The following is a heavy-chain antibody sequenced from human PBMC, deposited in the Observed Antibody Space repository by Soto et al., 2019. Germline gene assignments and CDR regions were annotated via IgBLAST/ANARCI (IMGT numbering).Heavy chain of an antibody. Sequence: QVQLVESGGGVVQPGRSLRRSCAASGFTFSSYGMHWVRQAPGKGLEWVAVISYDGSNKYYADSVKGRFTISRDNSKNTLYLQMNSLRAEDTAVYYCAKDLARNYYYYGMDVWGQGTTVTVSS. V-gene: IGHV3-30*18. J-gene: IGHJ6*02. CDR2: ISYDGSNK. CDR1: GFTFSSYG. CDR3: AKDLARNYYYYGMDV. D-gene: IGHD3-3*02.